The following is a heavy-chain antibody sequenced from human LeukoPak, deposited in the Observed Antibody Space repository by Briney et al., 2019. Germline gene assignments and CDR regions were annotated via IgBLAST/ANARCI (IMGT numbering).Heavy chain of an antibody. J-gene: IGHJ4*02. Sequence: GGSLRLSCAASGFTFSSYEMDWVRRAPGKGLEWVASIDQYGRAKYYVDSVRGRFTFSRDNTKNSLHLQMSSLRAEDTAVYYCARADSYGSILDYWGQGNRVTVSS. V-gene: IGHV3-7*04. CDR1: GFTFSSYE. CDR2: IDQYGRAK. D-gene: IGHD5-18*01. CDR3: ARADSYGSILDY.